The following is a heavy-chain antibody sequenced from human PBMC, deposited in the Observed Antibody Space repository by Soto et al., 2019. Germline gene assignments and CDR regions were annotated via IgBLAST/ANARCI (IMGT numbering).Heavy chain of an antibody. V-gene: IGHV1-8*01. CDR2: MNPNSGNT. D-gene: IGHD3-22*01. CDR1: GYAITSYD. CDR3: TRRARIGKQLWLPFDS. Sequence: SVKASSEAPGYAITSYDINWVRHATGKGLEWMGWMNPNSGNTAYAQKFQGRVTMTGDATTNTAYMELTSLTSADTAVYYCTRRARIGKQLWLPFDSWAQGTLVTVSS. J-gene: IGHJ4*02.